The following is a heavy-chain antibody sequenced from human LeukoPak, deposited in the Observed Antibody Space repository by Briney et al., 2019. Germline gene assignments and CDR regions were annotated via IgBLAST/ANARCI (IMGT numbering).Heavy chain of an antibody. CDR3: ARGGAPYFDWCFDY. CDR1: GFTFSSYS. D-gene: IGHD3-9*01. V-gene: IGHV3-21*01. Sequence: GGSLRLSCAASGFTFSSYSMNWVRQAPGKGLEWVSSISSSSSYIYYADSVKGRFIISRDNSKNTLYVQMNSLRAEDTAIYYCARGGAPYFDWCFDYWGQGTLVTVSS. J-gene: IGHJ4*02. CDR2: ISSSSSYI.